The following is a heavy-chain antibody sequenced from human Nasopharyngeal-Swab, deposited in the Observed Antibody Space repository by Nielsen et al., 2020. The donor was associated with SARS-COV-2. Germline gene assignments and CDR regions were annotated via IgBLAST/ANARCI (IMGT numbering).Heavy chain of an antibody. J-gene: IGHJ4*02. CDR1: GFPFSDYY. CDR2: ISGRGTNI. V-gene: IGHV3-11*04. CDR3: ARVGLFDY. Sequence: GESLKTPCAASGFPFSDYYMSWIRQAPGKGLEWVSYISGRGTNIYYAESVKGRFTISRDNAKNSLYLQLNSLRAEDTAVYYCARVGLFDYWGQGTLVTVSS.